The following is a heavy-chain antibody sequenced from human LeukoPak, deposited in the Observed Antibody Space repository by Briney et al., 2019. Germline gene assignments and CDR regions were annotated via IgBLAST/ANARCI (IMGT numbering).Heavy chain of an antibody. CDR2: IYYSGST. D-gene: IGHD4-23*01. CDR1: GGSISSSSYY. Sequence: SETLSLTCTASGGSISSSSYYWGWIRQPPGKGLEWIGTIYYSGSTYYNPSLKSRVSISVDTPKNQFSLRLTSVTATDTAVYYCARQGDGGRAFDYWGQGLLVTVSS. J-gene: IGHJ4*02. CDR3: ARQGDGGRAFDY. V-gene: IGHV4-39*01.